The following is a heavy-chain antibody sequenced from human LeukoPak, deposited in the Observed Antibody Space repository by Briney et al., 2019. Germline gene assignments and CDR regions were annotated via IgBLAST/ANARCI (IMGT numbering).Heavy chain of an antibody. CDR2: IYYSGST. Sequence: SETLSLTCAVYGGSFSGYYWSWIRQPPGKGLEWIGYIYYSGSTNYNPSLKSRVTISVDTSKNQFPLKLSSVTAADTAVYYCARTIAAPGSDYYYYYMDVWGKGTTVTVSS. CDR1: GGSFSGYY. CDR3: ARTIAAPGSDYYYYYMDV. V-gene: IGHV4-59*01. J-gene: IGHJ6*03. D-gene: IGHD6-13*01.